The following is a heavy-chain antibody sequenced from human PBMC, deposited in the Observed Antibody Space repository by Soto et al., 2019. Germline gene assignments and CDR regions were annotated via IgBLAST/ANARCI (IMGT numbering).Heavy chain of an antibody. CDR1: GFTFSSYS. J-gene: IGHJ4*02. Sequence: GGSLRLSCAASGFTFSSYSMNWVRQAPGKGLEWVSSISSSSSYIYYADSVKGRFTISRDNAKNSLYLQMNSLRAEDTAVYYCARDLRFLEWLSFTPYYWGQGTLVTVSS. D-gene: IGHD3-3*01. V-gene: IGHV3-21*01. CDR2: ISSSSSYI. CDR3: ARDLRFLEWLSFTPYY.